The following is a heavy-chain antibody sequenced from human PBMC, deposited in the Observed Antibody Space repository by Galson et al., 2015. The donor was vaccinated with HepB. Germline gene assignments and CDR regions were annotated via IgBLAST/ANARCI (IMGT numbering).Heavy chain of an antibody. D-gene: IGHD6-13*01. CDR1: GFTFSSYA. CDR2: ISYDGSNK. V-gene: IGHV3-30*04. CDR3: AREDSSSWGY. J-gene: IGHJ4*02. Sequence: SLRLSCAASGFTFSSYAMHWVRQAPGKGLEWVAVISYDGSNKYYADSVKGRFTISRDNSKNTLYLQMNSLRAEDTAVYYCAREDSSSWGYWGQGTLVTVSS.